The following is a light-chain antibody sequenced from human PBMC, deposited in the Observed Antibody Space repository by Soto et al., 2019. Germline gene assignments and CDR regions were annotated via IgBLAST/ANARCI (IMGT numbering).Light chain of an antibody. CDR1: QSVSRN. CDR2: AAS. V-gene: IGKV3-15*01. Sequence: EIVMTQSPATLPVSPGKRATLSCRASQSVSRNLAWYQQKPGQAPRLLIYAASTRATGIPARFSGSGSGTECTLTISSLQSEDFAVYYCQQYNNWPYTFGQGTKLEIK. J-gene: IGKJ2*01. CDR3: QQYNNWPYT.